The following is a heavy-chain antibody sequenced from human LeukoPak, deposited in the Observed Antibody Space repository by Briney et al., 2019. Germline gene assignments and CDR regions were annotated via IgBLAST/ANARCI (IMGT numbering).Heavy chain of an antibody. CDR3: SRGWSPSGREVTHSQYYYMDV. J-gene: IGHJ6*03. Sequence: ASVKVSCKTSGYTFSSFDIKWVRQATGQGLEWMGWMNTNSGNTGYAQKFQGRITMPRNISISTAYMELSSLRSEDTAVYYCSRGWSPSGREVTHSQYYYMDVWGKGSTITVSS. CDR2: MNTNSGNT. V-gene: IGHV1-8*02. D-gene: IGHD2-15*01. CDR1: GYTFSSFD.